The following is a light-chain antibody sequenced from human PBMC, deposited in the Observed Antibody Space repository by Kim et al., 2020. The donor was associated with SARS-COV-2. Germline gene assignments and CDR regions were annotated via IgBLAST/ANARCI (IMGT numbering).Light chain of an antibody. CDR1: GGDVGGYNY. V-gene: IGLV2-11*03. J-gene: IGLJ3*02. CDR3: QSYDRSQSGSRV. CDR2: DVT. Sequence: SVTLSCTGTGGDVGGYNYVSWYQQHPGKAPQLIIYDVTERPSGVPDRFSGSRSGTSASLAITGLQTEDEADYYCQSYDRSQSGSRVYGGGTQLTVL.